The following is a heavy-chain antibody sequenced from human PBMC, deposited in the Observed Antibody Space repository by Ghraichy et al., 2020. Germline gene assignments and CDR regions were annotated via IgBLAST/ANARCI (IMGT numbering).Heavy chain of an antibody. CDR1: GFTFGDYI. Sequence: GGSLRLSCIGSGFTFGDYIMSWVRQAPGKGLEWVGFIRSKAYGGTTEYAASVKGRFNISRDDSKSIVYLQMNSLKTEDTGVYFCSRVRVEWLVPLDYWGLGTLVTVSS. CDR3: SRVRVEWLVPLDY. CDR2: IRSKAYGGTT. D-gene: IGHD6-19*01. J-gene: IGHJ4*02. V-gene: IGHV3-49*04.